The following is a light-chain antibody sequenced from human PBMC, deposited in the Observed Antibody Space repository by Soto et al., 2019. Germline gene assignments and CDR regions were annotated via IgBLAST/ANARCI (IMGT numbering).Light chain of an antibody. V-gene: IGKV1-5*01. CDR3: QQYNNYSPT. J-gene: IGKJ1*01. CDR2: DAS. Sequence: DIQMTQSPSTRSAYVGDRVTITCRASQSITNWVAWYQQKPGKAPKLLIYDASSLESGVPSRFSGGGSGTDFTLTVSSLQPDDFATYYCQQYNNYSPTFGQGTKVEI. CDR1: QSITNW.